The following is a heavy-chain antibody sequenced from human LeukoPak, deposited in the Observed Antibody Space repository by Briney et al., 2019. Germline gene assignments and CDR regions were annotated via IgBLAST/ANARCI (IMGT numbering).Heavy chain of an antibody. CDR1: GFTFSSYG. V-gene: IGHV3-30*03. Sequence: PGGSLRLSCAASGFTFSSYGMHWVRQAPGKGLEWVAVISYDGSNKYYADSVKGRFTISRDNAKNTLYVQMNSLRAEDTAVYYCSTGSGHAFDIWGRGTMVTVSS. CDR3: STGSGHAFDI. D-gene: IGHD3-10*01. J-gene: IGHJ3*02. CDR2: ISYDGSNK.